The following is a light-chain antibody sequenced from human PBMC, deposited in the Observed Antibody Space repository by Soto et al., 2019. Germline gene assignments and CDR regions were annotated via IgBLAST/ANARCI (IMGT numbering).Light chain of an antibody. CDR3: HHDGYWPRT. Sequence: EIVMTQSPATLYVSQGERATISCRARQRVSSNLAWYQQNPGQPPRLLIYGESNRATGIPARVSGSGSGTEFYLSISSLQSEEFAVYYFHHDGYWPRTFGQGTKVEIK. CDR1: QRVSSN. CDR2: GES. V-gene: IGKV3-15*01. J-gene: IGKJ1*01.